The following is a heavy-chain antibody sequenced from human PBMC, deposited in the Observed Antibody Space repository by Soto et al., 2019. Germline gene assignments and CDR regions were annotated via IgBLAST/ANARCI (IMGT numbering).Heavy chain of an antibody. CDR1: GFTFSSYT. V-gene: IGHV3-23*01. J-gene: IGHJ4*02. D-gene: IGHD6-19*01. CDR3: AKATTNGGWFNPFDS. Sequence: GGSLRLSCAASGFTFSSYTLNWVRQAPGKGLEWVSGLSGSGTSTYYADSVKGRFTISRDNSRDTLFLQMNSLTADDTAVYYCAKATTNGGWFNPFDSWGQGALVTVTS. CDR2: LSGSGTST.